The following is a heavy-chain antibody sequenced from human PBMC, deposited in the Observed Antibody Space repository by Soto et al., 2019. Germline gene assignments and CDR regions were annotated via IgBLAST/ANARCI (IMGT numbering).Heavy chain of an antibody. J-gene: IGHJ6*02. CDR1: GFTVSSNY. CDR2: IYSGGST. D-gene: IGHD2-15*01. Sequence: EVQLVESGGGLIQPGGSLRLSCAASGFTVSSNYMSWVRQAPGKGLEWVSFIYSGGSTYYSDSVKGRFTIYRDNSKNTLYLQMNSLIAEDTAVYYCARDQRSGYFSSSGMDVLCQGPTVTVSS. V-gene: IGHV3-53*01. CDR3: ARDQRSGYFSSSGMDV.